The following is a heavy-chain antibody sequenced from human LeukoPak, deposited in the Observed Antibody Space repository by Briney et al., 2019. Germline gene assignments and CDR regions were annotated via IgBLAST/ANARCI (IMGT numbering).Heavy chain of an antibody. CDR3: ARRYSSSDAVDY. CDR1: GYIFTSYW. D-gene: IGHD6-6*01. J-gene: IGHJ4*02. V-gene: IGHV5-51*01. CDR2: IYPGDSDT. Sequence: GESLKISCKGSGYIFTSYWIGWVRQMPGKGLEWMGIIYPGDSDTRYSPSFQGHVTISADKSISTAYLQWSSLKASDTAVYYCARRYSSSDAVDYWGQGTLVTVSS.